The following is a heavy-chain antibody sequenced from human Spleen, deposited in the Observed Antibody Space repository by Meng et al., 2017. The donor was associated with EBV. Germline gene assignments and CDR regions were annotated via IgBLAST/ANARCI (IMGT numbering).Heavy chain of an antibody. CDR2: INTDGSST. CDR3: ATNKMVY. J-gene: IGHJ4*02. CDR1: GFTFSSYW. V-gene: IGHV3-74*02. D-gene: IGHD2-8*01. Sequence: VQWVESGGGVVQPGRSLRLSCAASGFTFSSYWMHWVRQAPGKGLVWVSRINTDGSSTSYADSVKGRFSVSRDNVKNTLDLQMNSLRAEDTAVYYCATNKMVYWGQGTLVTVSS.